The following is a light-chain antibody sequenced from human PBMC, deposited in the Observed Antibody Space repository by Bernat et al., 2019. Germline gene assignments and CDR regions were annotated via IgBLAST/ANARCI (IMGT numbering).Light chain of an antibody. J-gene: IGLJ3*02. Sequence: QSVLTQPPSASGTPGQRVTISCSGSSSNIGSNYVYSYQQLPGTAPKLLIYRNNQRPSGVPDRFSGSKSGTSASLAISGLRSEDEADYYCAAWDGSLSAWVFGGGTKLTVL. CDR1: SSNIGSNY. CDR2: RNN. V-gene: IGLV1-47*01. CDR3: AAWDGSLSAWV.